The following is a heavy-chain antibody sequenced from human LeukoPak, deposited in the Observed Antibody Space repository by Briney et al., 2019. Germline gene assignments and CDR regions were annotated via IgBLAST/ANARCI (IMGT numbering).Heavy chain of an antibody. Sequence: ASVKVSCKASGYTFTGYYMHWVRQAPGQGLEWMGWINPNSGGTNYAQKFQGWVTMTRDTSISTAYIELSRLRSDDTAVYYCARTNIAAAGYYFNYWGQGTLVTVSS. J-gene: IGHJ4*02. CDR2: INPNSGGT. V-gene: IGHV1-2*04. D-gene: IGHD6-13*01. CDR1: GYTFTGYY. CDR3: ARTNIAAAGYYFNY.